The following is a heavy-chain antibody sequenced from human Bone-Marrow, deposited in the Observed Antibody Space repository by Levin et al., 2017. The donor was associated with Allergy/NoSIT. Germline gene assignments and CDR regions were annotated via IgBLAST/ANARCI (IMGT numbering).Heavy chain of an antibody. D-gene: IGHD2-2*01. CDR3: ARGLPPKYCSSTSCSNLGFDY. V-gene: IGHV4-34*01. CDR1: GGSFSGYY. CDR2: INHSGST. J-gene: IGHJ4*02. Sequence: SETLSLTCAVYGGSFSGYYWSWIRQPPGKGLEWIGEINHSGSTNYNPSLKSRVTISVDTSKNQFSLKLSSVTAADTAVYYCARGLPPKYCSSTSCSNLGFDYWGQGTLVTVSS.